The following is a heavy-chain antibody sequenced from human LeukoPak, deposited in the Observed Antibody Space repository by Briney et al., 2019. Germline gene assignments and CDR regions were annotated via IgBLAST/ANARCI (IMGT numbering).Heavy chain of an antibody. D-gene: IGHD1-20*01. CDR3: ARDLGNWTRPDAFDI. CDR2: INSDGSST. Sequence: PGGSLRLSCAASGFTLSNYWMHWVRQAPGKGLVWVSRINSDGSSTSYADSVKGRFTISRDNAKNSLYLQMNSLRAEDTAVYYCARDLGNWTRPDAFDIWGQGTMVTVSS. J-gene: IGHJ3*02. V-gene: IGHV3-74*01. CDR1: GFTLSNYW.